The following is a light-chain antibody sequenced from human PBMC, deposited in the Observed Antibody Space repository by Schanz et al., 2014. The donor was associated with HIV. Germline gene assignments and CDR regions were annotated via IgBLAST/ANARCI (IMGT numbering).Light chain of an antibody. CDR3: CSYAGTTTLI. Sequence: QSALTQPASMSGSPRQSITIFCTGTSSDVGYYNLVSWYQQHPGKAPKLIIYEGSKRPSGVSNRFSGSKSGNTASLTISGLQADDEADYYCCSYAGTTTLIFGGGTKLTVL. V-gene: IGLV2-23*01. CDR1: SSDVGYYNL. CDR2: EGS. J-gene: IGLJ2*01.